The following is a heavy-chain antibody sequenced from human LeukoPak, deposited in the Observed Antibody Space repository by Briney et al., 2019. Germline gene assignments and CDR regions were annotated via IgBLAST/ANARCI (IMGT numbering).Heavy chain of an antibody. J-gene: IGHJ3*02. Sequence: SQTLSLTCTVSGGSISSGDYYWSWIRQPPGKGLEWIGYIYYSGSTYYNPSLKSRVTISVDTSKSQFSLKLSSVTAADTAVYYCARGGATVPDAFDIWGQGTMVTVSS. D-gene: IGHD1-14*01. CDR1: GGSISSGDYY. CDR2: IYYSGST. V-gene: IGHV4-30-4*01. CDR3: ARGGATVPDAFDI.